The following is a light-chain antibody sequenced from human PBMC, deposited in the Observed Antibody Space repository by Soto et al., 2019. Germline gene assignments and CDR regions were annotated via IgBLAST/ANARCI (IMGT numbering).Light chain of an antibody. V-gene: IGLV1-51*01. J-gene: IGLJ2*01. Sequence: QTVVTQPPSVSAAPGQKVTISCSGSSSNIGNNYVSWYQQLPGTAPKLLIYVNNKRPSGIPDRFSGSKSGTSATLGITGLQTGDEADYYCGTWDSSLSAGVVFGGGTKLTVL. CDR1: SSNIGNNY. CDR3: GTWDSSLSAGVV. CDR2: VNN.